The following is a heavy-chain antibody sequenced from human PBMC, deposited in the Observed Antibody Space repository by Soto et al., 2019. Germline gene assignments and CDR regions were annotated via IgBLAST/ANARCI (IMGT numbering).Heavy chain of an antibody. CDR3: ARGNHYDSSGYQRICLFDY. J-gene: IGHJ4*02. CDR1: GGSISSYY. D-gene: IGHD3-22*01. Sequence: SETLSLTCTVSGGSISSYYWSWIRQPPGKGLEWIGEINHSGSTNYNPSLKSRVTISVDTSKNQFSLKLSSVTAADTAVYYCARGNHYDSSGYQRICLFDYWGQGTLVTVSS. V-gene: IGHV4-34*01. CDR2: INHSGST.